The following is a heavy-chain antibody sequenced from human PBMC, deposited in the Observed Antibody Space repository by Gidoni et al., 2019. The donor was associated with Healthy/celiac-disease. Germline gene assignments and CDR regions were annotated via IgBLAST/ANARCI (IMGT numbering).Heavy chain of an antibody. CDR2: IRYDGSNK. V-gene: IGHV3-30*02. CDR3: ATDYTSGWYRTPRYYFDY. J-gene: IGHJ4*02. CDR1: GFTFSRHG. D-gene: IGHD6-19*01. Sequence: QVQPVESGGGVVQPGMSRRLPCAASGFTFSRHGIPGVRQAPGKGLEWVACIRYDGSNKHYADSVKGRFTISRDNSKTTLYLQMNGLRAEDTPVYYCATDYTSGWYRTPRYYFDYWGQGTLVTVSS.